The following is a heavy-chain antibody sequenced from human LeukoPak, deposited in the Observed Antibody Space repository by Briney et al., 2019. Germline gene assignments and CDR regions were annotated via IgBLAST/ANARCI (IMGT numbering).Heavy chain of an antibody. CDR2: IYTSGST. CDR1: GGSISSYY. D-gene: IGHD3-22*01. CDR3: ARDLRYYYDSSGYLGWFDP. J-gene: IGHJ5*02. Sequence: SETLSLTCTVSGGSISSYYWSWIRQPAGKGLEWIGRIYTSGSTNYNPSLKSRVTMSVDTSKNQFSLKLSSVTAADTAVYYCARDLRYYYDSSGYLGWFDPWGQGTLVTVSS. V-gene: IGHV4-4*07.